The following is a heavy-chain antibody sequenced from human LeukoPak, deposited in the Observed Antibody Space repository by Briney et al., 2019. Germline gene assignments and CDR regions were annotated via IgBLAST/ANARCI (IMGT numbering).Heavy chain of an antibody. D-gene: IGHD4-17*01. Sequence: PGGSLRLSCAASGFTFSSCSMNWVRQAPGKGLEWVSYITSGSSTISYADSVKGRFTISRDNAKNSLYLQMNSLRDEDTAVYYCARDSDYAFDYWGQGTLVTVSS. CDR1: GFTFSSCS. CDR3: ARDSDYAFDY. V-gene: IGHV3-48*02. J-gene: IGHJ4*02. CDR2: ITSGSSTI.